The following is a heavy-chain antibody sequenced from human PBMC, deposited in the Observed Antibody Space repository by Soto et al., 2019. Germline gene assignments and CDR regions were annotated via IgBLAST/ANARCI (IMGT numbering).Heavy chain of an antibody. D-gene: IGHD4-17*01. V-gene: IGHV3-11*01. Sequence: QVQLVESGGGLVKPGGSLRLSCAASGFTFSDYYMSWIRQAPGKGLEWVSYISSSGSTIYYTDSVKGRFTISRDNAKNSLYLQMNSLRAEDPAVDCCASPTVTPHYGIDVWGEGTTVTVSS. CDR2: ISSSGSTI. CDR1: GFTFSDYY. J-gene: IGHJ6*04. CDR3: ASPTVTPHYGIDV.